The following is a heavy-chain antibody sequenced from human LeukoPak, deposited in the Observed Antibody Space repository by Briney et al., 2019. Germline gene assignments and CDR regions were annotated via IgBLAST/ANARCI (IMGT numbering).Heavy chain of an antibody. J-gene: IGHJ4*02. CDR1: GYSISSGYY. D-gene: IGHD3-22*01. CDR3: ARSPYYYDQIDY. CDR2: IYHSGST. Sequence: SETLSLTCTVSGYSISSGYYWGWIRQPPGKGLEWIGSIYHSGSTYYNPSLKSRVTISVDTSKNQFPLKLSSVTAADTAVYYCARSPYYYDQIDYWGQGTLVTVSS. V-gene: IGHV4-38-2*02.